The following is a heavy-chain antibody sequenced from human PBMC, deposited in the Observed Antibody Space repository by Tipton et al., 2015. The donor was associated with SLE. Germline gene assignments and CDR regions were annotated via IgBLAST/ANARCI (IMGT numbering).Heavy chain of an antibody. V-gene: IGHV4-39*07. CDR3: ARTLLPAARGAFDL. CDR1: GGSISGSNYY. D-gene: IGHD2-2*01. J-gene: IGHJ3*01. Sequence: TLSLTCSVSGGSISGSNYYLSWIRQPPGKGLEWIGEINHSGSTKYNPSLKRRVTISVDTSKNQFSLKLTSVTAADTAVYYCARTLLPAARGAFDLWGPGTMVTVSS. CDR2: INHSGST.